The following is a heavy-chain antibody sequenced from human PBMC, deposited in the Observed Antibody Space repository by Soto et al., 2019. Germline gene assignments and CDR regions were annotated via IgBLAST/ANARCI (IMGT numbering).Heavy chain of an antibody. CDR3: ARTSSPDYYYYDGMDV. CDR1: GYTFTGYY. J-gene: IGHJ6*02. Sequence: QVQLVQSGAEVKKPGASVKVSCKASGYTFTGYYMHWVRQAPGQGLEWMGWINPNSGGTNYAQKFQGRVTMTRDTSISTAYMELSRLRSDDTAVYYCARTSSPDYYYYDGMDVWGQGTTVTVSS. CDR2: INPNSGGT. D-gene: IGHD2-2*01. V-gene: IGHV1-2*02.